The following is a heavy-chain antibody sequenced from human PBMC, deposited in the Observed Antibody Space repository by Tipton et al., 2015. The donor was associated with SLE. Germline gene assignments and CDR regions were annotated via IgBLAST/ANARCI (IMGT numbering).Heavy chain of an antibody. CDR3: ARDGDSGYGKFDY. CDR1: GGSISSSNW. Sequence: TLSLTCAVSGGSISSSNWWSWVRQPPGKGLEWIGYIYYSGSTYYNPSLKSRVTISVDTSKNQFSLKLSSVTATDTAVYYCARDGDSGYGKFDYWGQGTLVTVSS. D-gene: IGHD5-12*01. J-gene: IGHJ4*02. CDR2: IYYSGST. V-gene: IGHV4-4*02.